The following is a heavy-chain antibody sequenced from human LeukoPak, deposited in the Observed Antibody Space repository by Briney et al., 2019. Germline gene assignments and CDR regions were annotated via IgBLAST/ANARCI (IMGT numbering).Heavy chain of an antibody. D-gene: IGHD6-19*01. V-gene: IGHV3-11*05. CDR1: GFTFSDYY. Sequence: PGGSLRLSCAASGFTFSDYYMSWIRQAPGKGLVWVSYISSSSSNTNYADSVKGRFTISRDNPSNSLFLQMNSLRADDTAVYYCARDGYRSGWSPDYLGQGTLVTVSS. J-gene: IGHJ4*02. CDR3: ARDGYRSGWSPDY. CDR2: ISSSSSNT.